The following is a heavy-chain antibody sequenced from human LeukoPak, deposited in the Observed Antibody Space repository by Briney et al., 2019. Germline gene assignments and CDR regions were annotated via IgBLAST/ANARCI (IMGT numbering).Heavy chain of an antibody. CDR3: ARGYYDSSGPPEDWFDP. D-gene: IGHD3-22*01. V-gene: IGHV4-39*01. J-gene: IGHJ5*02. Sequence: PSETLSLTCTVSGGSISSSSYYWGWIRQPPGKGLEWIGSIYYSGSTYYNPSLKSRVTISVDTSKNQFSLKLSSVTAADTAVYYCARGYYDSSGPPEDWFDPWGQGTLVTVSS. CDR1: GGSISSSSYY. CDR2: IYYSGST.